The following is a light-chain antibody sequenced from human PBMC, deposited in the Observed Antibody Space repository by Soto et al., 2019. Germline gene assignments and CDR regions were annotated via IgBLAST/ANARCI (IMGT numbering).Light chain of an antibody. CDR3: ATWDDSLHGYV. Sequence: CVLTKPAYVSWFPGQSITISCTGTSSEVGAYDYVSWYQQLPGTAPKLLIYTSNQRPSGVPDRFSGSKSGTSASLAISGLQSEDEADYYCATWDDSLHGYVFGTGTKVTV. CDR1: SSEVGAYDY. J-gene: IGLJ1*01. V-gene: IGLV1-44*01. CDR2: TSN.